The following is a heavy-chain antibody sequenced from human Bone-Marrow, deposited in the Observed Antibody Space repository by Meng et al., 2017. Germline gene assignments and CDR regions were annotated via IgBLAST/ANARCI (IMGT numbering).Heavy chain of an antibody. Sequence: QGQLQESGPGLVRSSETLSLTCTVSGASVNTGSYYWSWIRQPPGRGLELIGFIYQSGSTNNNPSLKGRVTISLDMSSNQFSLTLNSVTAADTAIYYCARGVVADPPGDWGRGTLVTVSS. CDR3: ARGVVADPPGD. CDR1: GASVNTGSYY. D-gene: IGHD2-15*01. V-gene: IGHV4-61*01. J-gene: IGHJ1*01. CDR2: IYQSGST.